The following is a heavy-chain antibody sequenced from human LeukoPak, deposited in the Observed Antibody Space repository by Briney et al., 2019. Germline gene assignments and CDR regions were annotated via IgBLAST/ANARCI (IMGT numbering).Heavy chain of an antibody. CDR1: GGTFSSYA. Sequence: SVKVSCKASGGTFSSYAISWVRQAPGQGLEWMGRIIPILGIANYAQKFQGRVTITADKSTSTAYMELSSLRSEDTAAYYCASAPPRIVGATWFDPWGQGTLVTVSS. CDR3: ASAPPRIVGATWFDP. D-gene: IGHD1-26*01. CDR2: IIPILGIA. J-gene: IGHJ5*02. V-gene: IGHV1-69*04.